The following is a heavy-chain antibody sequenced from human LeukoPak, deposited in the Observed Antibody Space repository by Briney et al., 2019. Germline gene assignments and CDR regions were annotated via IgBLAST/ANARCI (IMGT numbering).Heavy chain of an antibody. J-gene: IGHJ6*02. V-gene: IGHV4-39*01. Sequence: PSETLSLTCTVSGGSISSSSYYWGWIRQPPGKGLEWIGSIYYSGSTYYNPSLKSRVTISVDTSKNQFSLKLSSVTAADTAVYYCARGPPPLGYSYGMGTYYYGMDVWGQGTTVTVSS. CDR3: ARGPPPLGYSYGMGTYYYGMDV. CDR1: GGSISSSSYY. CDR2: IYYSGST. D-gene: IGHD5-18*01.